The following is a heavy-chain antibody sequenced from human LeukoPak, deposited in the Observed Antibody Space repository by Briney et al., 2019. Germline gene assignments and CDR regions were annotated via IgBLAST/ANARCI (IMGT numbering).Heavy chain of an antibody. Sequence: GGSLRLSCAASGFTFSTYGMHWVRQAPGKGLEWVAFIHYDGGNEYNGDSVKGRFTISRDNSKNTLYMQMNSLRPEHTAVYYCARGLPSSTRTYNWFDPWGPGTLVTVSS. D-gene: IGHD2-2*01. J-gene: IGHJ5*02. CDR3: ARGLPSSTRTYNWFDP. CDR1: GFTFSTYG. V-gene: IGHV3-30*02. CDR2: IHYDGGNE.